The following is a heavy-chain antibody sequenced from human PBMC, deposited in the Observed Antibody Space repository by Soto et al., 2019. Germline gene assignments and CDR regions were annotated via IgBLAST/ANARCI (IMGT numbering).Heavy chain of an antibody. CDR2: INHSGST. D-gene: IGHD6-13*01. CDR3: ARASWYPEY. Sequence: PSETLSLTCAVYGGSFSGYYWSWIRQPPGKGLEWIGEINHSGSTNYNPSLKSRVSISVDTSKNQFSLKLTSLTAADTAVYYCARASWYPEYCGQGTLDTVSS. V-gene: IGHV4-34*01. CDR1: GGSFSGYY. J-gene: IGHJ4*01.